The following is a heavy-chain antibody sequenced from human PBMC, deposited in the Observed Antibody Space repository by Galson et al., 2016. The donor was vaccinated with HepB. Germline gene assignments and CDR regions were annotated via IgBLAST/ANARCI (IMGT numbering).Heavy chain of an antibody. D-gene: IGHD3-16*01. J-gene: IGHJ4*02. CDR1: GFSFSNSG. Sequence: SPRLSCAASGFSFSNSGMSWVRQAPGRGLEWVSGITRSGEATHYADFVKGRFTISRDNSKNALYLYMNNLTAGDTAIYYCGKHGGFDYWGQGALVTVSS. CDR2: ITRSGEAT. CDR3: GKHGGFDY. V-gene: IGHV3-23*01.